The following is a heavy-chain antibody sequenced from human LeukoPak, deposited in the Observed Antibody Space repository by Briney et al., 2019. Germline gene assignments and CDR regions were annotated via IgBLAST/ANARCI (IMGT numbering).Heavy chain of an antibody. Sequence: ASVKVSCKVSGYTPTELSMHWVRQAPGKGLEWMGGFDPEDGETIYAQKFQGRVTMTTDTSTSTAYMELRSLRSDDTAVYYCARALLWFGEPSHIDYWGQGTLVTASS. V-gene: IGHV1-24*01. J-gene: IGHJ4*02. D-gene: IGHD3-10*01. CDR1: GYTPTELS. CDR2: FDPEDGET. CDR3: ARALLWFGEPSHIDY.